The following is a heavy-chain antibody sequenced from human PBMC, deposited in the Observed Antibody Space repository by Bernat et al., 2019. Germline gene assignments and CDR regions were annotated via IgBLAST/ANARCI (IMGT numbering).Heavy chain of an antibody. D-gene: IGHD5-12*01. CDR3: ASNEYSGYGDAFDI. V-gene: IGHV1-69*17. J-gene: IGHJ3*02. CDR1: GGTFSSYA. Sequence: QVQLVQSGAEVKKPGSSVKVSCKASGGTFSSYAISWVRQAPGQGLEWMGGIIPICGIANYAQKLQGRVTITADKSTSTAYMELSSLRSEDTAVYYCASNEYSGYGDAFDIWGQGTMVTVSS. CDR2: IIPICGIA.